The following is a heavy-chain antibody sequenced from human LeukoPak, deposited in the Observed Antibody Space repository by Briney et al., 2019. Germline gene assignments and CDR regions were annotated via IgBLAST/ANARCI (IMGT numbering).Heavy chain of an antibody. J-gene: IGHJ4*02. V-gene: IGHV1-24*01. CDR2: FDPEDGET. D-gene: IGHD4-11*01. CDR1: GYTLTALS. CDR3: ATLASKDLSYFDY. Sequence: GASLKVSCKVSGYTLTALSMHWVRQAPGKRLEWMGGFDPEDGETIYAQKFQGRVTMTEDTSTETAYMELSSLRSEDTAVYYCATLASKDLSYFDYGGQGTLVTVPS.